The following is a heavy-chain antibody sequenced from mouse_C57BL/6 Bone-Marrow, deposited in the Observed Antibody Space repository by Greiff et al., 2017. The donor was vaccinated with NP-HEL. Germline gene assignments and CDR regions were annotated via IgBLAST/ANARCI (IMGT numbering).Heavy chain of an antibody. Sequence: EVQLQQSGTVLARPGASVKMSCKTSGYTFTSYWMHWVKQRPGQGLEWIGAIYPGNSDTSYNQKFKGKAKLTAVTSASTAYMELSSLTNEDSAVYYCTRRLSLNYAMDYWGQGTSVTVSS. J-gene: IGHJ4*01. CDR2: IYPGNSDT. CDR3: TRRLSLNYAMDY. CDR1: GYTFTSYW. V-gene: IGHV1-5*01. D-gene: IGHD1-2*01.